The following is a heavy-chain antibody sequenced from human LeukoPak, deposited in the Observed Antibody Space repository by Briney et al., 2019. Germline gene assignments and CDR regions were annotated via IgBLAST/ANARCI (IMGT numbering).Heavy chain of an antibody. CDR2: IVVGSGNT. CDR1: GFTFTSSA. D-gene: IGHD3-3*01. Sequence: SVKVSCKASGFTFTSSAAQWVRQARGQRLEWIGWIVVGSGNTNYAQKFQERVTITRDMSTSTAYMELSSLRSEDTAVYYCAAGPGDYDFWSGSYYYYMDVWGKGTTVTVSS. J-gene: IGHJ6*03. CDR3: AAGPGDYDFWSGSYYYYMDV. V-gene: IGHV1-58*01.